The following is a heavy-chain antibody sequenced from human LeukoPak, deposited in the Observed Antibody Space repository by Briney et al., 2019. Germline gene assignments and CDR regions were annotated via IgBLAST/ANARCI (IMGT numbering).Heavy chain of an antibody. CDR2: ISAYNGNT. V-gene: IGHV1-18*01. CDR1: GYTFTSYG. J-gene: IGHJ4*02. Sequence: ASVKVSCKAAGYTFTSYGVSWVRQAPGQGLKWMGWISAYNGNTNYAQKLQGRVTMTTDTSTSTAYMELRSLRSDDTAVYYCARGDYGSGSYRYFDYWGQGTLVTVSS. CDR3: ARGDYGSGSYRYFDY. D-gene: IGHD3-10*01.